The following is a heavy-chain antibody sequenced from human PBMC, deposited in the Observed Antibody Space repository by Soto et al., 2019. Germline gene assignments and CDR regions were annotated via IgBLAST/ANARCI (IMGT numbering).Heavy chain of an antibody. Sequence: EVQLVESGGGLVQPGRSLRLSCAASGFTFDDYAMDWVRQAPGKGLEWVSGISWNSGNIGYADSVKGRFTIFRDNAKNSLYLQMNSLRAEDTALYYCAGHNLEVVPAAMDDAFDIWGRGTMLTVCS. CDR3: AGHNLEVVPAAMDDAFDI. CDR1: GFTFDDYA. CDR2: ISWNSGNI. D-gene: IGHD2-2*01. V-gene: IGHV3-9*01. J-gene: IGHJ3*02.